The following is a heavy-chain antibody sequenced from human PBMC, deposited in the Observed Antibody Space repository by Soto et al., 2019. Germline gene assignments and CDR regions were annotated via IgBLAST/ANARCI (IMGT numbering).Heavy chain of an antibody. D-gene: IGHD3-3*01. CDR2: INDSGIT. J-gene: IGHJ6*02. V-gene: IGHV4-34*01. CDR1: GGSFSNYY. Sequence: QVQLQQWGAEVLKPSETLSLTCVVNGGSFSNYYWTSIRQPPGKGLEWIGEINDSGITDSNPSLESRVTISVDMSKNQFSLRVNSVTAADTAVYHCARGRSSVPDRRGIGYYGLDVWGQGTTVTVSS. CDR3: ARGRSSVPDRRGIGYYGLDV.